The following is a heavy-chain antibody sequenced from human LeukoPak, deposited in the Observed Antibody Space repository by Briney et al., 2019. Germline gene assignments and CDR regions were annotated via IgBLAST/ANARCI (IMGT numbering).Heavy chain of an antibody. Sequence: YPGGSLRLSCAASGFTFSSYAMYWVRQAPGKGLEWVSGIFGSGGSTHYADSVKGRFTISRDNAKNSLYLQMNSLRAEDTALYYCARDGAEYYYDSSGPQGAFDIWGQGTMVTVSS. CDR3: ARDGAEYYYDSSGPQGAFDI. J-gene: IGHJ3*02. V-gene: IGHV3-23*01. CDR2: IFGSGGST. CDR1: GFTFSSYA. D-gene: IGHD3-22*01.